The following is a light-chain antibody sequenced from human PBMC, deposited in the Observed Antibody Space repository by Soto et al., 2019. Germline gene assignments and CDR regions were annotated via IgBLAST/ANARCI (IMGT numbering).Light chain of an antibody. J-gene: IGLJ1*01. CDR3: AAWDDSLSAYV. CDR1: TSNIGSNV. CDR2: TNN. V-gene: IGLV1-44*01. Sequence: QSVLTQPPSASGTPGQRVTIFCSGSTSNIGSNVVNWFQQLPGTAPKLLIYTNNLRPSAVPDRFSGSKSGTSASLAITGLQSDDEADYYCAAWDDSLSAYVFGTGTKLTVL.